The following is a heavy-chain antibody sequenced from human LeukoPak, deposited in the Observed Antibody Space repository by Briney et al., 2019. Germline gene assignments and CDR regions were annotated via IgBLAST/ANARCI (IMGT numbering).Heavy chain of an antibody. Sequence: GGSLRLSCAASGFTFSSYSMHWVRQAPGKGLEWVAVIWYDGSNKYYADSVKGRFTISRDNSKNTLYLQMNSLRAEDTAVYYCARDSRPAYYGSGSSPDYWGQGTLVTVSS. CDR2: IWYDGSNK. V-gene: IGHV3-33*01. D-gene: IGHD3-10*01. CDR1: GFTFSSYS. CDR3: ARDSRPAYYGSGSSPDY. J-gene: IGHJ4*02.